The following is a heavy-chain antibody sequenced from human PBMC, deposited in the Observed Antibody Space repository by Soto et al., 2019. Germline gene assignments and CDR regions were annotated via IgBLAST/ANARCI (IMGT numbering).Heavy chain of an antibody. Sequence: ASVKVSCKASGYTFTSYAMHWVRQAPGQRLEWMGWINAGNGNTKYSQKFQGRVTITRDTSASTAYMELSSLRSEDTAVYYCARESLYSVSYYGGMDVWGQGPTVTASS. CDR1: GYTFTSYA. D-gene: IGHD1-26*01. CDR3: ARESLYSVSYYGGMDV. V-gene: IGHV1-3*01. CDR2: INAGNGNT. J-gene: IGHJ6*02.